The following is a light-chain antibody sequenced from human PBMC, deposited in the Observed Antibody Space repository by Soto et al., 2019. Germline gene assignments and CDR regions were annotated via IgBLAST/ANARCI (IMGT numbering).Light chain of an antibody. CDR1: SSNIGSNT. Sequence: QSVLTHPPSASGTPGQRVTISCSGSSSNIGSNTVSWYQQVPGTAPKLLINSNNQRPSGVPDRFSGSKSGTAASLATSGLQSEDEADYYCAAWDDSLNALVFGTGTKVTVL. V-gene: IGLV1-44*01. CDR2: SNN. CDR3: AAWDDSLNALV. J-gene: IGLJ1*01.